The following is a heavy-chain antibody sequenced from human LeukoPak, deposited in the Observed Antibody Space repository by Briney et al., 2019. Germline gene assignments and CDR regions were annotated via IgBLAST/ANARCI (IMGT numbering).Heavy chain of an antibody. V-gene: IGHV4-39*01. CDR2: IYYSGST. J-gene: IGHJ6*03. Sequence: SETLSLTCTVSGGSISSSSYYWGWIRQPPGKGLEWIGSIYYSGSTYYNPSLKSRVTISVDTSKNQFSLKLSSVTAADTAVYYCARQPIPFGVVISSYMDVWGKGTTVTVPS. CDR1: GGSISSSSYY. CDR3: ARQPIPFGVVISSYMDV. D-gene: IGHD3-3*01.